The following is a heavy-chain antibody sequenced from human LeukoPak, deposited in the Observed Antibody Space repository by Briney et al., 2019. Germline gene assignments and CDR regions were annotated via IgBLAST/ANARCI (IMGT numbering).Heavy chain of an antibody. J-gene: IGHJ4*02. CDR2: IIPYFGTS. Sequence: SVKVSCKASGYTFRNHGISWVRQAPGQGLEWMGQIIPYFGTSNYAQNFQGRVTLTADEATNTAYMELNRLRSDDTAVYYCTRDAGDYGGSGSYPDYWGQGTLVTVSS. D-gene: IGHD3-10*01. CDR3: TRDAGDYGGSGSYPDY. V-gene: IGHV1-69*13. CDR1: GYTFRNHG.